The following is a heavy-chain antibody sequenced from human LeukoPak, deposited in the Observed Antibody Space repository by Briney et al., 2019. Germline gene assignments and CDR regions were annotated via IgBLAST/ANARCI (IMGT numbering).Heavy chain of an antibody. CDR2: IYYSGST. J-gene: IGHJ4*02. V-gene: IGHV4-39*07. CDR1: GGSISSSSYY. Sequence: SETLSLTCTVSGGSISSSSYYWGWIRQPPGKGLEWIGSIYYSGSTYYNPSLKSRVTISVDTSKNQFSLKLSSVTAADTAVYYCARAKGYGDYEFDYWGQGTLVTVSS. CDR3: ARAKGYGDYEFDY. D-gene: IGHD4-17*01.